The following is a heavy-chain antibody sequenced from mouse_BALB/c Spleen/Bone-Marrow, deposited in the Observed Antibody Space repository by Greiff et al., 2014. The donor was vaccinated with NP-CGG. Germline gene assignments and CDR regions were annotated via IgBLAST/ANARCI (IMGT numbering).Heavy chain of an antibody. V-gene: IGHV1-9*01. CDR3: AREDGNHVGFAY. D-gene: IGHD2-1*01. Sequence: QVQLQQPGAELMKPGASVKISCKATGYTFSSYWIEWVKQRPGHGLEWIGEILPGSGSTNYNEKFKGKATFTAYTSSNTAYMQPSSLTSEDSAVYYCAREDGNHVGFAYWGQGTLVTVSA. CDR1: GYTFSSYW. J-gene: IGHJ3*01. CDR2: ILPGSGST.